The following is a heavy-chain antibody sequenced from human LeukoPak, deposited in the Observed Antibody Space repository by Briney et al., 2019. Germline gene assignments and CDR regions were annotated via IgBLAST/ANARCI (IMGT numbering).Heavy chain of an antibody. D-gene: IGHD6-13*01. Sequence: GESLRISCQGSGYRFISYWIGWVRQLPGEGLEWMGIIYPADSDTRYSPSFRGQVTISADKSISTAYLQWSSLKASDTAMYYCVREQVADSWGQGTLVTVSS. CDR2: IYPADSDT. V-gene: IGHV5-51*01. CDR1: GYRFISYW. CDR3: VREQVADS. J-gene: IGHJ4*02.